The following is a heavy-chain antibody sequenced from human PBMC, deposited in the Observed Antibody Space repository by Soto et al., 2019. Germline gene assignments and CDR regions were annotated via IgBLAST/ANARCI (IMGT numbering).Heavy chain of an antibody. CDR2: ISGSGGST. CDR3: AKEGYSSSSVPEYFQH. J-gene: IGHJ1*01. V-gene: IGHV3-23*01. D-gene: IGHD6-6*01. Sequence: PGGSLRLSCAASGFNFSCYAMSWVRQAPGKGLEWVSAISGSGGSTYYADSVKGRFTISRDNSKNTLYLQMNSLRAEDTAVYYCAKEGYSSSSVPEYFQHWGQGTLVTVSS. CDR1: GFNFSCYA.